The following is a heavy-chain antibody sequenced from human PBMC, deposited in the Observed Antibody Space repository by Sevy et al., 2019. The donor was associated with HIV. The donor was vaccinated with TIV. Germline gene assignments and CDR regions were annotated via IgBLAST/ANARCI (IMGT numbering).Heavy chain of an antibody. CDR3: ARTRTISASRSYGMDV. D-gene: IGHD1-7*01. CDR2: IYPSGNT. Sequence: SETLSLNCTVSGGSTSSGGYYWDWIRQPAGKGLQWIGRIYPSGNTNYNPSLKSRITMSGDTSKNHFSLKLNSVTAADTAVYYCARTRTISASRSYGMDVWGPGTTVTVSS. J-gene: IGHJ6*02. V-gene: IGHV4-61*02. CDR1: GGSTSSGGYY.